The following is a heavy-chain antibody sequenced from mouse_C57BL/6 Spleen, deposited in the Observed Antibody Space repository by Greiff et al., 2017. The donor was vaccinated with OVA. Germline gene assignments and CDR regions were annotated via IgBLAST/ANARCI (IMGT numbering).Heavy chain of an antibody. J-gene: IGHJ2*01. Sequence: EVHLVESGGGLVKPGGSLKLSCAASGFTFSDYGMHWVRQAPEKGLEWVAYISSGSSTIYYADTVKGRFTISRDNAKNTLFLQMTSLRSEDTAMYYCARFLRDYFDYWGQGTTLTVSS. CDR1: GFTFSDYG. CDR2: ISSGSSTI. V-gene: IGHV5-17*01. CDR3: ARFLRDYFDY.